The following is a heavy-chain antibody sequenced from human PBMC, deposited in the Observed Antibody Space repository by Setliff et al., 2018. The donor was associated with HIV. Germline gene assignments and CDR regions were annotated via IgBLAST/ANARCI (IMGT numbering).Heavy chain of an antibody. CDR2: INHNGNI. Sequence: PSETLSLTCAVYGGSFSDNYWSWIRQPPGKGLDWIAEINHNGNINYNPSLKSRVTISMDPSKKQFSLRLTSVTAADTAIYYCARGVPGDWDQGMLVTVPQ. D-gene: IGHD3-16*01. J-gene: IGHJ4*02. V-gene: IGHV4-34*01. CDR1: GGSFSDNY. CDR3: ARGVPGD.